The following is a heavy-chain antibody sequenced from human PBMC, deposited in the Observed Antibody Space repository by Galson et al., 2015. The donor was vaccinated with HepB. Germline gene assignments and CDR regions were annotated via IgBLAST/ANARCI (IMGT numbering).Heavy chain of an antibody. J-gene: IGHJ5*02. D-gene: IGHD1-26*01. CDR3: ARERRSGSYFWFDP. CDR2: ISSSSSTI. Sequence: SLRLSCAASGFTFSSYSMNWVRQAPGKGLEWVSYISSSSSTIYYADSVKGRFTISRDNAKNSPYLQMNSLRDEDTAVYYCARERRSGSYFWFDPWGQGTLVTVSS. V-gene: IGHV3-48*02. CDR1: GFTFSSYS.